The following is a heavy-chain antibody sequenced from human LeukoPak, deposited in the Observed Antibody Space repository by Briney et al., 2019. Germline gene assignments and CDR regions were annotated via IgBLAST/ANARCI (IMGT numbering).Heavy chain of an antibody. V-gene: IGHV3-30-3*01. D-gene: IGHD5-18*01. Sequence: GGSLRLSCAASGFTFSSYAMHWVRQAPGKGLEWVAVISYDGSNKYYADSVKGRFTISRDNAKNSLYLQMNSLRAEDTAVYYCARGTAMVHFDYWGQGTLVTVSS. CDR2: ISYDGSNK. CDR3: ARGTAMVHFDY. J-gene: IGHJ4*02. CDR1: GFTFSSYA.